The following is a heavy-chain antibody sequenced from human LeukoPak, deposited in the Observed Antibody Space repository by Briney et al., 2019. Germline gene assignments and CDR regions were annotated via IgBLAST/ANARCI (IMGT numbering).Heavy chain of an antibody. Sequence: SVKVSCKASGGTFSNYAISWVRQAPGQGLEWMGGIIPIFGTANYAQKFQGRVTITTDESTSTAYMELSSLRSEDTAVYYCARDSYYDSSGYYTSGFDYWGQGTLVTVSS. CDR2: IIPIFGTA. D-gene: IGHD3-22*01. J-gene: IGHJ4*02. CDR3: ARDSYYDSSGYYTSGFDY. V-gene: IGHV1-69*05. CDR1: GGTFSNYA.